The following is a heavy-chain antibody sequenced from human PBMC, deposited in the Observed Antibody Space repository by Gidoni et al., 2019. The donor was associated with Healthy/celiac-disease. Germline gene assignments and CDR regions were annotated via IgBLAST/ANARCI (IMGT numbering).Heavy chain of an antibody. V-gene: IGHV2-26*01. CDR3: ARIAGSPKHPGPHFDY. D-gene: IGHD2-8*02. CDR2: IFSNDEK. CDR1: GFSLSNARMG. Sequence: QVTLKESGPVLLKPTETLTLTCTVSGFSLSNARMGVSWIRQPPGKALEWLAHIFSNDEKSYSTSLKSRLTISKDTSKSQVVLTMTNMDPVDTATYYCARIAGSPKHPGPHFDYWGQGTLVTVSS. J-gene: IGHJ4*02.